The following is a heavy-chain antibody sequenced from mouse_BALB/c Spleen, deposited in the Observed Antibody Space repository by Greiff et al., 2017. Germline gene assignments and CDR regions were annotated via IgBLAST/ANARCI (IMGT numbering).Heavy chain of an antibody. V-gene: IGHV1-69*02. J-gene: IGHJ2*01. Sequence: QVQLQQPGAELVRPGASVKLSCKASGYTFTSYWINWVKQRPGQGLEWIGNIYPSDSYTNYNQKFKDKATLTVDKSSSTAYMQLSSPTSEDSAVYYCTRGANGYVRYYFDYWGQGTTLTVSS. CDR2: IYPSDSYT. D-gene: IGHD1-2*01. CDR1: GYTFTSYW. CDR3: TRGANGYVRYYFDY.